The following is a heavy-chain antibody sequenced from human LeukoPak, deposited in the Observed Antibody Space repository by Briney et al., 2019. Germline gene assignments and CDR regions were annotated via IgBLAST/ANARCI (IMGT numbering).Heavy chain of an antibody. D-gene: IGHD3-22*01. CDR1: GFTFSSYG. V-gene: IGHV3-33*06. Sequence: PGGSLRLSCAAYGFTFSSYGMHWVRQAPGKGLEWVAVIWYDGSNKYYADSVKGRFTISRDNSKNTLYLQMNSLRAEDTAVYYCAKDFESYDSSGYYYYWGQGTLVTVSS. CDR2: IWYDGSNK. J-gene: IGHJ4*02. CDR3: AKDFESYDSSGYYYY.